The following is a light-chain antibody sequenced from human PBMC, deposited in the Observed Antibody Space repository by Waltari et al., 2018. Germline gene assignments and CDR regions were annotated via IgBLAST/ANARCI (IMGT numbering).Light chain of an antibody. Sequence: QSVLTQPPSVSAAPGQRVTISCSGGSSNIGNNYVSWYRQFPGTAPKLLIYEDNERPSGVPGRLPGSKSGTSSTLDITGLQAGDEADYYCGTWDSSLSGAVFGGGTHLTVL. CDR1: SSNIGNNY. CDR3: GTWDSSLSGAV. V-gene: IGLV1-51*02. J-gene: IGLJ7*01. CDR2: EDN.